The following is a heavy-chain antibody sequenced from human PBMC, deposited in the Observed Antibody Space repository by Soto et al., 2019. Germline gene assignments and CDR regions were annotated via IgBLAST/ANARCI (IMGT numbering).Heavy chain of an antibody. Sequence: EVQLLDSGGGLVQPGGSLRLSCAASGFTFSSSAMSWVRQAPGKGLEWVSAVSGSGGTTYYADSVTGRFTISRDNSKTTLYLQINSLIAEDTAIYFCARCTVDTIVTSGWCHYLDPWGQGTLVTVSS. CDR3: ARCTVDTIVTSGWCHYLDP. CDR1: GFTFSSSA. V-gene: IGHV3-23*01. D-gene: IGHD6-19*01. CDR2: VSGSGGTT. J-gene: IGHJ5*02.